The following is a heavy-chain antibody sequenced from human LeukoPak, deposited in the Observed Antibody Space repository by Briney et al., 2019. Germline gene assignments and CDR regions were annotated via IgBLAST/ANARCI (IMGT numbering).Heavy chain of an antibody. CDR1: GGSINKYY. Sequence: SETLSLTCIVSGGSINKYYWNWIRQTPGKGLEWIGNIYYSGGSTNYNPSLKSRVTISVDTSKNQFSLRLSSVTAEDTAVYYCARDEEGYCSGGSCYLWGQGTLVTVSS. CDR2: IYYSGGST. D-gene: IGHD2-15*01. V-gene: IGHV4-59*01. J-gene: IGHJ5*02. CDR3: ARDEEGYCSGGSCYL.